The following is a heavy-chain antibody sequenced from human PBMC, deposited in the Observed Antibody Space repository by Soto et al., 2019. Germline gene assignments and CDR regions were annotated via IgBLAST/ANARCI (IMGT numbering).Heavy chain of an antibody. CDR1: GFTFNNYD. J-gene: IGHJ4*02. Sequence: EMQLVESGGGLVQPGGSLRLSCAASGFTFNNYDIYWVRQATGKGLEWVSTIGRAGDTYYSDSVKGRFTISSDVAENSLYLQMTSLKAGDTAVYYCARNGGGLDCWGQGTLVTVSS. CDR2: IGRAGDT. D-gene: IGHD2-15*01. V-gene: IGHV3-13*01. CDR3: ARNGGGLDC.